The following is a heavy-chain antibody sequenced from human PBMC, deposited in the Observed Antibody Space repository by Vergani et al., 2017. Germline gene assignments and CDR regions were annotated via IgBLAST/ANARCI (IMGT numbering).Heavy chain of an antibody. D-gene: IGHD2-21*01. CDR2: IFRSGTT. V-gene: IGHV4-31*03. J-gene: IGHJ4*02. CDR1: GDSLSSSDHY. Sequence: QVQLQESGPGLVKPSQTLSLTCTVSGDSLSSSDHYWSWIRQRSDKGLEWVGHIFRSGTTYYNPSLKSRLILSVDTSKNQFSVKLTSVTAADTAMYYCAREDVVIDRIFDFWGQGTLVTVSS. CDR3: AREDVVIDRIFDF.